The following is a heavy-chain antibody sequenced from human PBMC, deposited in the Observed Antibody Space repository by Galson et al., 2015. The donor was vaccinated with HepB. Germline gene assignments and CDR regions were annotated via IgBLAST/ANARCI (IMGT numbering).Heavy chain of an antibody. V-gene: IGHV3-30*18. D-gene: IGHD3-22*01. J-gene: IGHJ4*01. CDR1: GFTFKNYG. Sequence: SLRLSCAASGFTFKNYGMHWVRQTPGKGLQWVALISYDGRNNYYEDSVKGQFTISSDNSKNILDLQMNSMRAEDTAVYYCAKEYHSSTYDYYFDYWGNGTQVTVSS. CDR2: ISYDGRNN. CDR3: AKEYHSSTYDYYFDY.